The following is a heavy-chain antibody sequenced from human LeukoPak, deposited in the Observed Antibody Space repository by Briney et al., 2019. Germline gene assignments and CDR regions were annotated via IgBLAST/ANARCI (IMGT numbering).Heavy chain of an antibody. CDR1: GFTVSTNS. CDR3: AKEPKKPIITSGSGGSYYYYMDV. CDR2: ISGSGGRT. V-gene: IGHV3-23*01. D-gene: IGHD3-10*01. J-gene: IGHJ6*03. Sequence: GGSLRLSCTVSGFTVSTNSMSWVRQAPGKGLEWVSGISGSGGRTYYADSVKGRFTISRDNSKNTLYLQMNSLRAEDTAVYYCAKEPKKPIITSGSGGSYYYYMDVWGKGTTVTISS.